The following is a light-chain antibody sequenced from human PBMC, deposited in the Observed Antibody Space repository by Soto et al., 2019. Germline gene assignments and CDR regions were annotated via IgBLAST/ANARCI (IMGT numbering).Light chain of an antibody. CDR2: DTT. V-gene: IGLV7-46*01. CDR3: LLSYNGAQV. J-gene: IGLJ3*02. Sequence: QAVVTQEPSLTVSPGGTVTLTCGSTTGAVTSGHYPDWFQQKAGQAPRTLIYDTTKRHSWTPARFSGFLLGGKAALTLSGAQPEDEADYYCLLSYNGAQVFGGGTKLTVL. CDR1: TGAVTSGHY.